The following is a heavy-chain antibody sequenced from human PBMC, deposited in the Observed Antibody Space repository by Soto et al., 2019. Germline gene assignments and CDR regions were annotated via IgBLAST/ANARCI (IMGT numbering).Heavy chain of an antibody. CDR1: GFSIRSFW. Sequence: PGGSLRLSCAAPGFSIRSFWMSWLGQAPGKGLEWVANTKEDETEKYYVDSVKGQFTVSRDNAVNSLYLQMNSLRVEDTAVYYCARDGSGSSVIWGKGTLATVSS. D-gene: IGHD1-26*01. V-gene: IGHV3-7*01. CDR3: ARDGSGSSVI. CDR2: TKEDETEK. J-gene: IGHJ1*01.